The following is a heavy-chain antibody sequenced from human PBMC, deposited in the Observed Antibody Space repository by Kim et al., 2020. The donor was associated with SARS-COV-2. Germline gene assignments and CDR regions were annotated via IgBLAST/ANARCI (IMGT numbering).Heavy chain of an antibody. D-gene: IGHD3-22*01. CDR3: ARHAYYYDSSGYYWGFDY. CDR1: GGSISSSSYY. Sequence: SETLSLTCTVSGGSISSSSYYWGWIRQPPGKGLEWIGSIYYSGSTYYNPSLKSRVTISVDTSKNQFSLKLSSVTAADTAVYYCARHAYYYDSSGYYWGFDYWGQGTLVTVSS. J-gene: IGHJ4*02. V-gene: IGHV4-39*01. CDR2: IYYSGST.